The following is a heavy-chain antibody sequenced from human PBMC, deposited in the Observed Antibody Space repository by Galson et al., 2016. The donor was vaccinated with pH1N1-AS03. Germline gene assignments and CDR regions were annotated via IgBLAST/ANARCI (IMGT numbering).Heavy chain of an antibody. V-gene: IGHV3-7*01. CDR1: GFTFSTYW. CDR2: INQDGSEK. D-gene: IGHD1-7*01. Sequence: SLRLSCAASGFTFSTYWMSWVRQAPGKGLEWVANINQDGSEKHYVDSVKGRFTISRDNAKDSLYLQLNSLRAEDTGIYYCARDRGWNYGGLDLWGQGTLVTVSS. CDR3: ARDRGWNYGGLDL. J-gene: IGHJ5*02.